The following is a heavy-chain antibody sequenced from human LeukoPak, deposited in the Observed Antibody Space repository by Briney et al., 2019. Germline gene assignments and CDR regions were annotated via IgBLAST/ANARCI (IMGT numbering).Heavy chain of an antibody. V-gene: IGHV3-33*01. CDR3: ARVRVRGVMVYYYGTDV. CDR1: GFTFSSYG. Sequence: GGSLRLSCAASGFTFSSYGMHWVRQAPGKGLEWVAIIWYDGSNKYYADSVKGRFTISRDNSKNTLYLQMNSLRAEDTAVYYCARVRVRGVMVYYYGTDVWGKGTTVTVSS. CDR2: IWYDGSNK. D-gene: IGHD3-10*01. J-gene: IGHJ6*04.